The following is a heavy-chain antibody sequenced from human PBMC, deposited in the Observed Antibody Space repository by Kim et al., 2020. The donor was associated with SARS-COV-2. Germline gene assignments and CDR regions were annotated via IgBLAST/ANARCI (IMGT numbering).Heavy chain of an antibody. J-gene: IGHJ4*02. CDR1: GFTFSSYG. D-gene: IGHD5-12*01. CDR2: IWYDGSNK. CDR3: ARPAGWLRARGYFDY. Sequence: GGSLRLSCAASGFTFSSYGMHWVRQAPGKGLEWVAVIWYDGSNKYYADSVKGRFTISRDNSKNTLYLQMNSLRAEETAVYYCARPAGWLRARGYFDYWGQGTLVTVSS. V-gene: IGHV3-33*01.